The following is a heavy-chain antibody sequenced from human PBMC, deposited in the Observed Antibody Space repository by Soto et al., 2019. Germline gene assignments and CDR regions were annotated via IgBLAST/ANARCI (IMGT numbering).Heavy chain of an antibody. D-gene: IGHD3-22*01. V-gene: IGHV3-30-3*01. CDR1: GFTFSSYA. CDR3: ARDLNSSGYWYYYGRDV. Sequence: QVQLVESGGGVVQPGRSLRLSCAASGFTFSSYAMHWVRQAPGKGLEWVAVISYDGSNKYYADSVKGRFTISRDNSKNTLYLQMNSLRAEDTAVYYCARDLNSSGYWYYYGRDVWGQGTTVTVSS. CDR2: ISYDGSNK. J-gene: IGHJ6*02.